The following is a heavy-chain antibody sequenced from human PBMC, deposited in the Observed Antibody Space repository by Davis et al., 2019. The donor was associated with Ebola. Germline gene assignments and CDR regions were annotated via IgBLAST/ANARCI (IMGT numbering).Heavy chain of an antibody. D-gene: IGHD3-16*01. V-gene: IGHV3-21*01. CDR2: ISSSSSYI. J-gene: IGHJ6*02. Sequence: PGGSLRLSCAASGFTFSSYSMNWVRQAPGKGLEWVSSISSSSSYIYYADSVKGRFTISRDNAKNSLYLQMNSLRAEDTAVYYCARDLGDDYGDPYYYYYGMDVWGQGTTVTVSS. CDR3: ARDLGDDYGDPYYYYYGMDV. CDR1: GFTFSSYS.